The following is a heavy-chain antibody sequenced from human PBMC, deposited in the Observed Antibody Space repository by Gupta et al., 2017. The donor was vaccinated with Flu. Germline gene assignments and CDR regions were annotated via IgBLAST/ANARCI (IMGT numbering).Heavy chain of an antibody. J-gene: IGHJ4*02. Sequence: GDYPITWVRQAQGKGQEWVGCMKNRPPGVTTKYAASVRDRFTVARDDSKSVVYLKMNSLKIEDTAIDYCVRGGYYSRAYDFWGQGTPVTVAS. CDR1: GDYP. V-gene: IGHV3-49*02. D-gene: IGHD3-10*01. CDR2: MKNRPPGVTT. CDR3: VRGGYYSRAYDF.